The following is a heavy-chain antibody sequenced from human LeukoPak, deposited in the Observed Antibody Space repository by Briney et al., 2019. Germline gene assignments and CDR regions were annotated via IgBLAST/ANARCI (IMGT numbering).Heavy chain of an antibody. D-gene: IGHD5-18*01. Sequence: ASVKVSCKASGYTFTSYGISWVRQAPGQGLEWMGWINPNSGGTNYAQKFQGRVTMTRDTSISTAYMELSRLRSDDTAVYYCARNMGTAMSNWGQGTLVTVSS. J-gene: IGHJ4*02. CDR1: GYTFTSYG. CDR2: INPNSGGT. CDR3: ARNMGTAMSN. V-gene: IGHV1-2*02.